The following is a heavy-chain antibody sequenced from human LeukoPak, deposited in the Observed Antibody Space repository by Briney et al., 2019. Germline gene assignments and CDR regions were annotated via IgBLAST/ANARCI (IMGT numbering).Heavy chain of an antibody. CDR2: IHYSGST. CDR3: ARGGAEKNSWYFFDY. Sequence: PSQTLSLTCTVSGDSISSGDHYWSWIRQPPGKGLEWIGYIHYSGSTYYNPSLKSRLIMSVDMSKNQFSLSLNSLTAADSAVYYCARGGAEKNSWYFFDYGGQGPLVTVSS. J-gene: IGHJ4*02. D-gene: IGHD2/OR15-2a*01. V-gene: IGHV4-30-4*01. CDR1: GDSISSGDHY.